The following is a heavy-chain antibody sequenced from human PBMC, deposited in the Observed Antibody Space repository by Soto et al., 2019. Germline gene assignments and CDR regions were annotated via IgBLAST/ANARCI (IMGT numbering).Heavy chain of an antibody. Sequence: QVQLQESGPGLVKPSQTLSLTCTVSGGSISSGAYYWSWIRQHPGKGLEWIGYIYYSGSTYYNPSLASRVTISVSTSKNQFSLKLSSVSAADTAVYYCAIYDSSGSRGFQHWGQGTLVTVSS. J-gene: IGHJ1*01. CDR1: GGSISSGAYY. V-gene: IGHV4-31*03. D-gene: IGHD3-22*01. CDR3: AIYDSSGSRGFQH. CDR2: IYYSGST.